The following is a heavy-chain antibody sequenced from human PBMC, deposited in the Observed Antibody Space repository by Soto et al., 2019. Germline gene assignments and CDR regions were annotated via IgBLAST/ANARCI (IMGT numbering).Heavy chain of an antibody. V-gene: IGHV3-23*01. D-gene: IGHD6-19*01. J-gene: IGHJ4*02. CDR1: GFTFSSYA. CDR2: ISGSGGST. Sequence: EVQLLESGGGLVQPGGSLRLSCAASGFTFSSYAMSWVRQAPGKGLEWVSAISGSGGSTYYADSVKGRFTISRDNSKNTLYLHMNSLRAEDTAAYYCAKDAQWLVTFDYWGQGTLVTVSS. CDR3: AKDAQWLVTFDY.